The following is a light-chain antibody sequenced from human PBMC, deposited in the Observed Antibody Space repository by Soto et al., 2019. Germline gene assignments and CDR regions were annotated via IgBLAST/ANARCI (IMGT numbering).Light chain of an antibody. CDR3: AAWDDSLNGVV. Sequence: QPVLTQPPSASGTPGQRVTISCSGSSSNIGSNSVNWYQQLPGTAPKLLMYSSNQRLSGVPDRFSGSKSGTSASLAISGLQSEDEADYYCAAWDDSLNGVVFGGGTKLTVL. V-gene: IGLV1-44*01. CDR2: SSN. J-gene: IGLJ2*01. CDR1: SSNIGSNS.